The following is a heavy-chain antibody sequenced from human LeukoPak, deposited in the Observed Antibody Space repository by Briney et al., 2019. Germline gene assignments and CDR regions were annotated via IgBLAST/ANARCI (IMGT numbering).Heavy chain of an antibody. Sequence: PGGSLRLSCAASGFTFSSSAMQWVRQAPGKGLEWVAFIRFDGGIKDYGDSVKGRFTISRDNSRNTVYLQMNSLRVEVTAVYYCGAGVLEEPHWGKGTLVTVSS. D-gene: IGHD4/OR15-4a*01. CDR3: GAGVLEEPH. CDR1: GFTFSSSA. V-gene: IGHV3-30*02. J-gene: IGHJ4*02. CDR2: IRFDGGIK.